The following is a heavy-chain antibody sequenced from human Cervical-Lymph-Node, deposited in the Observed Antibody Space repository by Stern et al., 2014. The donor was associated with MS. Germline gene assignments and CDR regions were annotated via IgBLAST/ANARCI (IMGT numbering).Heavy chain of an antibody. V-gene: IGHV3-9*01. J-gene: IGHJ4*02. CDR1: GFTFDDYA. CDR2: ISWNSGSI. Sequence: EVQLVESGGGLVQPGRSLRLSCAASGFTFDDYAMHWVRQAPGKGLEWVSGISWNSGSIGYADSVTGRFTISRDNAKNSLYLQMNSLRAEDTALYYCAYANRQFQLLSAFDYWGQGTLVTVSS. CDR3: AYANRQFQLLSAFDY. D-gene: IGHD2-2*01.